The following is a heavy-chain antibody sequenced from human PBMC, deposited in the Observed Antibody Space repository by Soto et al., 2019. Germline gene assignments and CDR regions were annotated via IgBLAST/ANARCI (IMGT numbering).Heavy chain of an antibody. Sequence: SETLSLTCTVSGGSISTYYWSWMRQPPGKGLEWIGYIYYSGSTNSNPSLKSRVTISEDTSKNQLSLKLSSVTAADTAVYYCARDAGGRGNGAFDIWGQGTMVTVSS. CDR3: ARDAGGRGNGAFDI. CDR1: GGSISTYY. J-gene: IGHJ3*02. V-gene: IGHV4-59*01. D-gene: IGHD3-16*01. CDR2: IYYSGST.